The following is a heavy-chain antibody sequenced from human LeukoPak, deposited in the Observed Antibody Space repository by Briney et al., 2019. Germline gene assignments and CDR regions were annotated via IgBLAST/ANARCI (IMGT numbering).Heavy chain of an antibody. V-gene: IGHV5-51*01. Sequence: GESLKISCKGSGYSFTNYWIGWVRQMPGKGLEWMGIIYPGDSDTRYSPSFQGQVTISADKSISTAYLQWGSLKASDTAVYYCARGTHWDPRYFDYWGQGTLVAVSP. D-gene: IGHD1-26*01. CDR2: IYPGDSDT. CDR1: GYSFTNYW. J-gene: IGHJ4*02. CDR3: ARGTHWDPRYFDY.